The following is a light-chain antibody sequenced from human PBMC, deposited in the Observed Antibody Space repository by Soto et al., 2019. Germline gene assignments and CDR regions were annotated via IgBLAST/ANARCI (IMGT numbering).Light chain of an antibody. J-gene: IGKJ4*01. CDR3: QQYNNWPPLT. CDR1: QSVSSN. Sequence: ETVMTQSPATLSVSPGERATLSCRASQSVSSNLAWYQQKPGQAPRLLIYGASTRATGIPARFSGSGSGTEFTLTISSLQSEDFGAYYCQQYNNWPPLTFGGGTKVEIK. V-gene: IGKV3-15*01. CDR2: GAS.